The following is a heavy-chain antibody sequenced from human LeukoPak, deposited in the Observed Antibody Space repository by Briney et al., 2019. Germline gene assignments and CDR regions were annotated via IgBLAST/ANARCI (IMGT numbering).Heavy chain of an antibody. D-gene: IGHD1-26*01. CDR1: GGSISSGGYS. V-gene: IGHV4-30-2*01. CDR3: ARDGELHDY. Sequence: SQTLSLTCAVSGGSISSGGYSWSWMRQPSGKGLEWIGHIYHSGSTYYNPSLKSRVTISVDRSKNQFSLKLSSVTAADTAVYYCARDGELHDYWGQGTLVTVSS. CDR2: IYHSGST. J-gene: IGHJ4*02.